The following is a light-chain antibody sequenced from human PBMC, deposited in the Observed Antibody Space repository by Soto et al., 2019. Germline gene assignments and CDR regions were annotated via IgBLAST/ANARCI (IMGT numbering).Light chain of an antibody. CDR3: QQRQSLPCT. CDR1: QDIKNY. V-gene: IGKV1-33*01. J-gene: IGKJ2*02. CDR2: DAA. Sequence: IEMTQSPSALSASAGDIVTITCQASQDIKNYVVWYQQKLGRAPKLLIYDAASLGTGVSSRFSGSGSGTHFTLTISSLQPEDVETYYCQQRQSLPCTFGNGTKVDIK.